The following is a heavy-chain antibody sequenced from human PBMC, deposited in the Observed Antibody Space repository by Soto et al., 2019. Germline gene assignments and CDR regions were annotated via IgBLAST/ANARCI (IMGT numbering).Heavy chain of an antibody. CDR3: ARVGNYYDSSGYPY. CDR1: GGIFSSYT. D-gene: IGHD3-22*01. CDR2: IIPILGIA. V-gene: IGHV1-69*02. J-gene: IGHJ4*02. Sequence: QVQLVQSGAEVKKPGSSVKVSCKASGGIFSSYTISWVRQAPGQGLEWMGRIIPILGIANYAQKFQGRVTITADKSTSTAYMELSSLRSEDTAVYYCARVGNYYDSSGYPYWGQGTLVTVSS.